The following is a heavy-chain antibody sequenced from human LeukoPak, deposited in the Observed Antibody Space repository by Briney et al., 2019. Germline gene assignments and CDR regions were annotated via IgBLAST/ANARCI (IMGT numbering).Heavy chain of an antibody. J-gene: IGHJ5*02. D-gene: IGHD2/OR15-2a*01. CDR1: GVIISSYA. V-gene: IGHV3-23*01. CDR2: INGRGDNT. CDR3: AKDRVSPGFNWFDP. Sequence: PGWSLRLSCAASGVIISSYAMSWVRQAPGKGLEWVSAINGRGDNTYYADFVKGRFTISRDNSKSTVYLQMNSLRTEDTAVYYCAKDRVSPGFNWFDPWGQGALVTVSS.